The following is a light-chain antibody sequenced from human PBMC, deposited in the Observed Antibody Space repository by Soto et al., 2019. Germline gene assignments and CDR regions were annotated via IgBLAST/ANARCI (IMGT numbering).Light chain of an antibody. V-gene: IGLV1-47*01. Sequence: QSVLTQPPSASGTPGQRVTISCSGSSSNIGSNFVYWYQQLPGTAPKLLIYRNNQRPSGVPDRFSGSKSGTSASLAISGLRSEDEADYYCAAGDDSLSGHVFGTGPKVTVL. CDR2: RNN. J-gene: IGLJ1*01. CDR3: AAGDDSLSGHV. CDR1: SSNIGSNF.